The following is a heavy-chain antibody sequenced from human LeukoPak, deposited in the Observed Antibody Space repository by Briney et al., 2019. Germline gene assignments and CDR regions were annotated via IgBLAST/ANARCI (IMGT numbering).Heavy chain of an antibody. CDR2: ISGSGGST. V-gene: IGHV3-23*01. J-gene: IGHJ6*03. D-gene: IGHD6-13*01. Sequence: GGSLRLSCAASGFTFSSYAMSWVRQAPGKGLEWVSAISGSGGSTYYADSVKGRFTISRDNSKNTLYLQMNSLRAEDTAVYYCAKSAVYSSSWYVSYYYYYMDVWGRGTTVTISS. CDR1: GFTFSSYA. CDR3: AKSAVYSSSWYVSYYYYYMDV.